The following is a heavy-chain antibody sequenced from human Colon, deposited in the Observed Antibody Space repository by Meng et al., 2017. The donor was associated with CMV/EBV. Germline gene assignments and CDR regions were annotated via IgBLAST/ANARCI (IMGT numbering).Heavy chain of an antibody. CDR3: ARDWLGFKVWFGP. V-gene: IGHV1-2*02. Sequence: ASAYTFTDYYIHWVLQAPGQGLECVGWIKPNSGGTNYTQKFEGKVTMTRDTCISTAYMEMRRLTSDDTAVYYCARDWLGFKVWFGPWGQGTLVTVSS. D-gene: IGHD3-3*01. CDR2: IKPNSGGT. J-gene: IGHJ5*02. CDR1: AYTFTDYY.